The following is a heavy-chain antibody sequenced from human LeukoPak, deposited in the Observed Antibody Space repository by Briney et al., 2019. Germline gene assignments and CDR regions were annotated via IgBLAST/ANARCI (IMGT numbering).Heavy chain of an antibody. CDR3: ARVSGSRTPTTFI. Sequence: SETLSLTCTVSGGSISSYYCSWIRQPPGKGLEWIGYIYYSGSTNYNPSLKSRVTISVDTSKNQFSLKLSSVTAADTAVYYCARVSGSRTPTTFIWGQGTLVTVSS. D-gene: IGHD6-19*01. J-gene: IGHJ4*02. CDR1: GGSISSYY. CDR2: IYYSGST. V-gene: IGHV4-59*01.